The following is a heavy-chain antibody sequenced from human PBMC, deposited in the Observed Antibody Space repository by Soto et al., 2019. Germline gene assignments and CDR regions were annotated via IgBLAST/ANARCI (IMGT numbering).Heavy chain of an antibody. CDR1: GLIFSDYH. Sequence: EVQLVESGGGLVQPGVSLRLSCAASGLIFSDYHMDWVRQAPGKGLEWVGRIRRKANSYTTEYAASVKGRFTISRDESTNSLYLQMNSRKTEDTAVYYCAMLGGWSGGSNDMDVWGQGTTVTVSS. V-gene: IGHV3-72*01. D-gene: IGHD6-19*01. CDR3: AMLGGWSGGSNDMDV. J-gene: IGHJ6*02. CDR2: IRRKANSYTT.